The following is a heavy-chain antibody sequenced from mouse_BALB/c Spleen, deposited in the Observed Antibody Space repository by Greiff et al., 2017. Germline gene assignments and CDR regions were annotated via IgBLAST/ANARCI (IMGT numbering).Heavy chain of an antibody. CDR3: ARDEGGAFAY. V-gene: IGHV2-9*02. Sequence: VKVVESGPGLVAPSQSLSITCTVSGFSLTSYGVHWVRQPPGKGLEWLGVIWAGGSTNYNSALMSRLSISKDNSKSQVFLKMNSLQTDDTAMYYCARDEGGAFAYWGQGTLVTVSA. CDR2: IWAGGST. J-gene: IGHJ3*01. CDR1: GFSLTSYG.